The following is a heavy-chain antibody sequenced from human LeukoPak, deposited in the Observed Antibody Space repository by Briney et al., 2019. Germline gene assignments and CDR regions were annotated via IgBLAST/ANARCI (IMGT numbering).Heavy chain of an antibody. D-gene: IGHD6-13*01. CDR1: GDSISSGGYS. Sequence: SQTLSLTCAVSGDSISSGGYSWSWIRQPPGKGLEWIGYIYHSGSTYYNPSLKSRVTISVDRSKNQFSLKLSSVTAADTAVYYCARVPYSSSYPNWFDPWGQGTLVTVSS. CDR3: ARVPYSSSYPNWFDP. J-gene: IGHJ5*02. CDR2: IYHSGST. V-gene: IGHV4-30-2*01.